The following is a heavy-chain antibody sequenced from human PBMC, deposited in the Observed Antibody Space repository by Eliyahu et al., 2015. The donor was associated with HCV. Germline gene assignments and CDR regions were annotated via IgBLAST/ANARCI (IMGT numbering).Heavy chain of an antibody. CDR1: GFTFSSYS. CDR3: ARDASYSGSYFF. CDR2: ISSSSSII. Sequence: EVQLVESGGGLVQPGGSLRLSCVASGFTFSSYSMTWVRQAPGKGLEWVSFISSSSSIIHYADSVKGRFTVSRDNAKNSLYLQMNSLRDEDTAVYYCARDASYSGSYFFWGQGTLVTVSS. V-gene: IGHV3-48*02. J-gene: IGHJ4*02. D-gene: IGHD1-26*01.